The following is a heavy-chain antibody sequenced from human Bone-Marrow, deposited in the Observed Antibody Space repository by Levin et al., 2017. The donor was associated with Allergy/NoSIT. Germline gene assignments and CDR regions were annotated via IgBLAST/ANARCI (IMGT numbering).Heavy chain of an antibody. CDR1: GGSVSSGSDY. V-gene: IGHV4-61*01. J-gene: IGHJ5*02. Sequence: PSETLSLTCTVSGGSVSSGSDYWSWIRQPPGKGLEWIGYIHNSGSTNSDPSLKSRVTISVDTSKNQFSLKLRSVTAADTAIYYCASGEGYDTNHYFDPWGPGTLVTVSS. D-gene: IGHD3-10*01. CDR2: IHNSGST. CDR3: ASGEGYDTNHYFDP.